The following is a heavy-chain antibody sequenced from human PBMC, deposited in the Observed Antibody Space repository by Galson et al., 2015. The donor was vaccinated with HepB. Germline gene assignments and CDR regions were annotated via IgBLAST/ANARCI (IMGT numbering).Heavy chain of an antibody. CDR1: GFTFSSYS. CDR2: SNSGGSTL. V-gene: IGHV3-48*02. D-gene: IGHD3-22*01. J-gene: IGHJ6*02. CDR3: VRDSGYYDSSGYLSESYYYGMDV. Sequence: SLRLSCAASGFTFSSYSMNWVRQAPGKGLEWVSYSNSGGSTLKYAASVKGRFTISRDNGKRSLYLQMNSLRDEDTAVYYCVRDSGYYDSSGYLSESYYYGMDVWGQGTTVTVSS.